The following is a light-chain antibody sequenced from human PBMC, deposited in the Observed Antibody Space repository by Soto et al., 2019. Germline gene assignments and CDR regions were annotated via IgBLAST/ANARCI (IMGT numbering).Light chain of an antibody. CDR2: DVS. CDR1: SSDVGGYNF. CDR3: SSYASSSTVV. V-gene: IGLV2-14*01. Sequence: QSALTQPASVSGSPGQSITISCTGTSSDVGGYNFVSWYQQHPGKAPKLMIYDVSSRPSGVSNRFSGYKSGNTASLTISGLPAEDEGDYYCSSYASSSTVVFGAGTQLTVL. J-gene: IGLJ3*02.